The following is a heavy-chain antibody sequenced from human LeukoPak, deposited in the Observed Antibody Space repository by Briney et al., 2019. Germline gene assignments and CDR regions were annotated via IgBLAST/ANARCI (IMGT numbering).Heavy chain of an antibody. Sequence: PGRSLRLSCAASGFTFSDYGMHWVRQAPGKGLEWVAVIWHDGSEKYYGDAVKGRFTISRDDSKNTLYLQMNSLRAEDTAVYYCAKEGRYYYYYMDVWGKGTTVTVSS. CDR2: IWHDGSEK. V-gene: IGHV3-33*06. CDR3: AKEGRYYYYYMDV. J-gene: IGHJ6*03. D-gene: IGHD1-26*01. CDR1: GFTFSDYG.